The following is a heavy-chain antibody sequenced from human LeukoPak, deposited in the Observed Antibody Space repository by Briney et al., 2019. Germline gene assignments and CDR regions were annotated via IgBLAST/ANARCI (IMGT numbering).Heavy chain of an antibody. CDR1: GFTFSSYA. Sequence: PGGSLRLSCAASGFTFSSYAMSWVRQAPGKGLEWVSAISGSGGSTYYADSVKGRFTISRDNSKNTLYLQMNSLRAEDTAVYYCAKDRIGYSSSTGPFDYWGQGTLVTVSS. CDR2: ISGSGGST. V-gene: IGHV3-23*01. CDR3: AKDRIGYSSSTGPFDY. J-gene: IGHJ4*02. D-gene: IGHD6-6*01.